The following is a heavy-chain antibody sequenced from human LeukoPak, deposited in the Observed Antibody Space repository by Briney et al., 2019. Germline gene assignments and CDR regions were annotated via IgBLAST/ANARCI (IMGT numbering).Heavy chain of an antibody. Sequence: PSETLSLTCTVSGGSISSYYWSWIRQPPGKGLEWIGYIYYSGSTNYNPSLKSRVTISVDTSKNQFSLKLSSVTAADTAVYYCARVQIRYFSMSGEGAFDIWGQGTMVTVSS. V-gene: IGHV4-59*08. D-gene: IGHD3-9*01. CDR3: ARVQIRYFSMSGEGAFDI. CDR2: IYYSGST. J-gene: IGHJ3*02. CDR1: GGSISSYY.